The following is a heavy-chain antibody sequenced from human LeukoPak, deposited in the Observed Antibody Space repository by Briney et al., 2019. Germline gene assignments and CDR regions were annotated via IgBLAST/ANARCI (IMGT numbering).Heavy chain of an antibody. V-gene: IGHV3-23*01. J-gene: IGHJ5*02. D-gene: IGHD6-13*01. Sequence: GGSLRLSCAASGFTFSSYAMSWARQAPGKGLEWVSGITGSGGSTYYAVSVKGRFTISRDNSKNTLHLQMNSLRAEDTAVYYCAKDSNSSNWYNWFDPWGQGTLVTVSS. CDR2: ITGSGGST. CDR3: AKDSNSSNWYNWFDP. CDR1: GFTFSSYA.